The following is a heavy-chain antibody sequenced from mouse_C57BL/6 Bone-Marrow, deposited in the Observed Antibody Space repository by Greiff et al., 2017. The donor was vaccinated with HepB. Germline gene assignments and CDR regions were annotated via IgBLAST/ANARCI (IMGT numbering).Heavy chain of an antibody. Sequence: QVQLQQPGAELVKPGASVKMSCKASGYTFTSYWITWVKQRPGQGLEWIGDIYPGSGSTNYNEKFKSKATLTVDTSSSTAYMQLSSLTSEDSAVYYCARRYYDYDGYYFDYWGQGTTLTVSS. CDR2: IYPGSGST. CDR3: ARRYYDYDGYYFDY. J-gene: IGHJ2*01. D-gene: IGHD2-4*01. V-gene: IGHV1-55*01. CDR1: GYTFTSYW.